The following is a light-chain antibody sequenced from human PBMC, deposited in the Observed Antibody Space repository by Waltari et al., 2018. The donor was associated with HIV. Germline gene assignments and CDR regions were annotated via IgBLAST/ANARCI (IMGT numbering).Light chain of an antibody. CDR1: SSDVGSYNL. J-gene: IGLJ3*02. V-gene: IGLV2-23*02. CDR3: CSYAGSSWV. Sequence: QSALTQPASVSGSPGQSITISCTGTSSDVGSYNLVSWYQQHPGKAPKLMIYEVSKRPSGVSNRFSGSKSGNTASLTISGLQAEEEADYYCCSYAGSSWVFGGGTKLTVL. CDR2: EVS.